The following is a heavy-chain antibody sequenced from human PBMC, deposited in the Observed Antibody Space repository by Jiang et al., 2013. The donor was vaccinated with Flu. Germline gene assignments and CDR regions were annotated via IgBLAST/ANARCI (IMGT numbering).Heavy chain of an antibody. D-gene: IGHD5-24*01. CDR1: GYNFINQW. Sequence: GAEVKKPGESLKISCKASGYNFINQWIGWVRQTPGKGLEWMGIIYPGDSDTRYSPSFQGQVTISADKSIKTAYLQWSSLKASDTAMYYCARHATRWLQPPKGYYFDYWGQGTLVTVSS. J-gene: IGHJ4*02. CDR2: IYPGDSDT. V-gene: IGHV5-51*01. CDR3: ARHATRWLQPPKGYYFDY.